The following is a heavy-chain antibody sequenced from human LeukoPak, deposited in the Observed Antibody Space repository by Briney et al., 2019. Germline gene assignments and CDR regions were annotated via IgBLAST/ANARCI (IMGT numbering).Heavy chain of an antibody. V-gene: IGHV1-18*04. J-gene: IGHJ3*02. CDR2: ISAYNGNT. CDR3: ARDHCSGGSCYDAFDI. D-gene: IGHD2-15*01. Sequence: ASVQVSCKASGSTFTSYGISWVRQAPGQGLEWMGWISAYNGNTNYAQKLQGRVTMTTDTSTSTAYMELRSLRSDDTAVYYCARDHCSGGSCYDAFDIWGQGTMVTVSS. CDR1: GSTFTSYG.